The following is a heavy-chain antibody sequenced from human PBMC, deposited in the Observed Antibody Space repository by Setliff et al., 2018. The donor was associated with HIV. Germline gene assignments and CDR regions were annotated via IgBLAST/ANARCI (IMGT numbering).Heavy chain of an antibody. CDR1: GGSISSGPYY. CDR2: FYYSGST. Sequence: PSETLSLTCSVSGGSISSGPYYWGWIRQPPGEGLEWIVSFYYSGSTYYNPYLKSRVTMSVDTSKNQFSLNLDSVTAADTAVYYCAPLAAAGGYWGQGTLVTVSS. V-gene: IGHV4-39*01. D-gene: IGHD6-25*01. J-gene: IGHJ4*02. CDR3: APLAAAGGY.